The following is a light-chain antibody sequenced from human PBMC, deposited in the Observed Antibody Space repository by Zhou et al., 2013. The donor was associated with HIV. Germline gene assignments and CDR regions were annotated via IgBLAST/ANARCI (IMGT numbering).Light chain of an antibody. Sequence: DIQMTQSPSTLSASVGDRVTITCRASQSIRSWLAWYQQIPGKAPKVLIYKASTLESGVPSRFSGSGSGTEFTLTISSLQPDDFATYYCQQSNSYPYTFGQGTKLE. J-gene: IGKJ2*01. CDR2: KAS. CDR1: QSIRSW. CDR3: QQSNSYPYT. V-gene: IGKV1-5*03.